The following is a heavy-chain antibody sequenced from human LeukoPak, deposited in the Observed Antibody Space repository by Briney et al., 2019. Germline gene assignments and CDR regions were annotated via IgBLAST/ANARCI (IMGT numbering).Heavy chain of an antibody. Sequence: ASVKVSCKASGGTFSSYAISWVRQAPGQGLEWMGWISAYNGNTNYAQKLQGRVTMTTDTSTNTAYMELRSLRSDDTAVYYCARVEDYGDYDNWFDPWGQGTLVTVSS. J-gene: IGHJ5*02. CDR1: GGTFSSYA. D-gene: IGHD4-17*01. CDR2: ISAYNGNT. V-gene: IGHV1-18*01. CDR3: ARVEDYGDYDNWFDP.